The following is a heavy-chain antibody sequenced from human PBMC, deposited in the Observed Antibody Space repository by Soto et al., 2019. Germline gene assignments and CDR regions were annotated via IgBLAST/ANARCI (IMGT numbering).Heavy chain of an antibody. CDR3: AKEAVVTSIHYYYYALDV. CDR1: GFTFSSYS. Sequence: HPGGSLRLSCAASGFTFSSYSMCWVRQAPGKGLEWVSAITDRGNTYYADSLKGRTTIFRDNSKKTLFLQINSLRAEDTAVYFCAKEAVVTSIHYYYYALDVWGRGTTVTV. CDR2: ITDRGNT. V-gene: IGHV3-23*01. J-gene: IGHJ6*02. D-gene: IGHD5-12*01.